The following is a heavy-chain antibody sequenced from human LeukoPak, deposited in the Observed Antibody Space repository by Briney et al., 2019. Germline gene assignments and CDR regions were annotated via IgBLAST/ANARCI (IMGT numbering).Heavy chain of an antibody. J-gene: IGHJ4*02. CDR1: GYTFTSYG. CDR3: ARDTSVVVIALFDY. Sequence: ASVKVSCKASGYTFTSYGISWVRQAPGQGLEWMGWISAYNGNTNYAQKLQGRATMTTDTSTSTAYMELRSLRSDDTAVYYCARDTSVVVIALFDYWGQGTLVTVSS. CDR2: ISAYNGNT. D-gene: IGHD2-21*01. V-gene: IGHV1-18*01.